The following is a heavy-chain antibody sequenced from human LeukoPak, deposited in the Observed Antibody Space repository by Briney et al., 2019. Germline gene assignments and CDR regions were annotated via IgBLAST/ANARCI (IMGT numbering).Heavy chain of an antibody. V-gene: IGHV3-21*01. Sequence: PGGSLRLSCAASGFTFSSYSMNWVRQAPGKGLEWVSSISSSSSYIYYADSVKGRFTISRDNAKNSLYLQMNSLRAEDTAEYYCARGGLTGYYFDYWGQGTLVTVSS. CDR1: GFTFSSYS. D-gene: IGHD3-9*01. CDR3: ARGGLTGYYFDY. CDR2: ISSSSSYI. J-gene: IGHJ4*02.